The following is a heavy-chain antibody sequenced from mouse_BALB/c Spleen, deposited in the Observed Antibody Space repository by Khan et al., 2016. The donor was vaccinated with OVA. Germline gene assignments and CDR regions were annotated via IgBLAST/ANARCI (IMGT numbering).Heavy chain of an antibody. V-gene: IGHV5-17*02. D-gene: IGHD2-3*01. CDR1: VFTLSSFG. Sequence: EVQLVESGGGLVQPGGSRKLSCAASVFTLSSFGMHWVRQAPEKGLEWVAYISSGSNTIYYADTVKGRFTISRDNPQNTLFLQMTSLRSEDTAMYYCARRRIYDGYYGGAMDYWGQGTSVTVSS. CDR3: ARRRIYDGYYGGAMDY. CDR2: ISSGSNTI. J-gene: IGHJ4*01.